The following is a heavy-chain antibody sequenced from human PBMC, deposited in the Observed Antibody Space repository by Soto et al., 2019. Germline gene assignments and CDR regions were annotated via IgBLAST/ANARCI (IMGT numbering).Heavy chain of an antibody. CDR2: IKSHADTYAA. J-gene: IGHJ5*02. Sequence: GGSLRLSCAASGFTFSDSAMHWVRQAPGKGLEWVGRIKSHADTYAAEYAASVKGRFTISRDDSKNTAYLQMNSLKTADTAVYYCANFGDYGGFDPWGQGTLVTVSS. D-gene: IGHD3-10*01. V-gene: IGHV3-73*01. CDR1: GFTFSDSA. CDR3: ANFGDYGGFDP.